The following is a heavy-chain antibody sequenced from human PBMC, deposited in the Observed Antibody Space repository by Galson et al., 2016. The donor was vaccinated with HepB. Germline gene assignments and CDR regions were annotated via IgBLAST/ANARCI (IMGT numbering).Heavy chain of an antibody. J-gene: IGHJ4*02. D-gene: IGHD3-10*01. V-gene: IGHV3-66*01. CDR2: IYTGGST. CDR3: ARDTTFYYGSAD. CDR1: GFTVSDNY. Sequence: SLRLSCAASGFTVSDNYMSWVRQAPGKGLEWVSTIYTGGSTFYADSVKGRFTISGDNSKNTLYLQMTGLRAEDTARYCCARDTTFYYGSADWGQGTLVTVSS.